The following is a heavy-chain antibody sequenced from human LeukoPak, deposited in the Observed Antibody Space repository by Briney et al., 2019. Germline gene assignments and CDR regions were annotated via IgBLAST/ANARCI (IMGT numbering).Heavy chain of an antibody. CDR3: ARDIIVATIGFDY. V-gene: IGHV3-21*01. CDR2: ISSSSRYI. J-gene: IGHJ4*02. D-gene: IGHD5-12*01. Sequence: GGSLRLSCAASGFTFSSYSMDWVRQAPGKGLEWVSSISSSSRYIYYADSVKGRFTISRDNAKTSLYLQMNSLRAEDTAVYYCARDIIVATIGFDYWGQGTLVTVSS. CDR1: GFTFSSYS.